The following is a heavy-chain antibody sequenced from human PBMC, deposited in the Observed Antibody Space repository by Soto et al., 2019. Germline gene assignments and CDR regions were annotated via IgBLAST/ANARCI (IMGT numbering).Heavy chain of an antibody. D-gene: IGHD3-3*02. CDR1: GFTFSSYG. CDR2: ISYDGSKK. CDR3: AKSESAVPRAFFDGLVG. J-gene: IGHJ6*02. V-gene: IGHV3-30*18. Sequence: LRLSCAASGFTFSSYGMHWVRQAPGKGLEWVAVISYDGSKKYYADSVKGRFTISRDNSKNTLYLQMNSLRGEDKSVYYCAKSESAVPRAFFDGLVGCGQGPTVTAAS.